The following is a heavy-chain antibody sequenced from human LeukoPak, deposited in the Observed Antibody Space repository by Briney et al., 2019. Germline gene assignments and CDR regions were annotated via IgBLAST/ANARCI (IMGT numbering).Heavy chain of an antibody. CDR1: GYTFTGYY. D-gene: IGHD5-18*01. CDR2: INPNSGGT. V-gene: IGHV1-2*06. J-gene: IGHJ4*02. CDR3: ARDHGYSYGNSDY. Sequence: ASVKVSCKASGYTFTGYYMHWVRQAPGQGLEWMGRINPNSGGTNYAQKFQGRATMTRDTSISTAYMELSRLRSDDTAVYYCARDHGYSYGNSDYWGQGTLVTVSS.